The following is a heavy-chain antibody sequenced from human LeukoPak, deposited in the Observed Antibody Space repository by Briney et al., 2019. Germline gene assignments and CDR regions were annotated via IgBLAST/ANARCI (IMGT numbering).Heavy chain of an antibody. V-gene: IGHV4-34*01. CDR2: INHSGST. J-gene: IGHJ6*03. CDR1: GGSFSGYY. CDR3: ARVGFSGDGYNWGFYYYYYMDV. D-gene: IGHD5-24*01. Sequence: SETLSLTCAVYGGSFSGYYWRWIHQPPGKGLEWIGEINHSGSTNYNPSLKSRVTISVDTSKNQFSLKLSSVTAADTAVYYCARVGFSGDGYNWGFYYYYYMDVWGKGTTVTVSS.